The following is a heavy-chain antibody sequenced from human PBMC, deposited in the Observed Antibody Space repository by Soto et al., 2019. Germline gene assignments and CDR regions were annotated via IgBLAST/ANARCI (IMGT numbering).Heavy chain of an antibody. D-gene: IGHD4-4*01. Sequence: ASVKVSCKASGYTFTSYDMHWVRQAPGQGLEWMGWINPNSGGTSYAQKFQGWVTMTRDTSISTAYMELSRLRSDDTAVYYCARETVTKGTFYYYYGMDVWGQGTTVTVSS. CDR3: ARETVTKGTFYYYYGMDV. J-gene: IGHJ6*02. CDR1: GYTFTSYD. V-gene: IGHV1-2*04. CDR2: INPNSGGT.